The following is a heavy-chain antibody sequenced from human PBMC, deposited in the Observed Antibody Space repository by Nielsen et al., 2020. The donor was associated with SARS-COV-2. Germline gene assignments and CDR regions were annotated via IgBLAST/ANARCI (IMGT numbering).Heavy chain of an antibody. D-gene: IGHD3-22*01. J-gene: IGHJ4*02. CDR2: IYTSGST. V-gene: IGHV4-4*07. CDR1: GGSISSYY. CDR3: ARDRFYYDSSGFGY. Sequence: SETLPLTCTVSGGSISSYYWSWIRQPAGKGLEWIGRIYTSGSTNYNPSLKSRVTMSVDTSKNQFSLKLSSVTAADTAVYYCARDRFYYDSSGFGYWGQGTLVTVSS.